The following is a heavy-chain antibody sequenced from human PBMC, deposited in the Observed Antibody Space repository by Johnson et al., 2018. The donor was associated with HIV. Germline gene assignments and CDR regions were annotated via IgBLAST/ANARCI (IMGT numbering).Heavy chain of an antibody. CDR2: IKQDGSEK. Sequence: QVQLVESGGGLVQPGGSLRLSCAASGFTFSSYGMHWVRQAPGKGLEWVANIKQDGSEKYYADSVKGRFTVSRDNSKNTVYLQMNSLRDEDTAVYYCAVWELGLGIDFDIWGQGTMVTVSS. CDR3: AVWELGLGIDFDI. CDR1: GFTFSSYG. D-gene: IGHD1-26*01. V-gene: IGHV3-30*02. J-gene: IGHJ3*02.